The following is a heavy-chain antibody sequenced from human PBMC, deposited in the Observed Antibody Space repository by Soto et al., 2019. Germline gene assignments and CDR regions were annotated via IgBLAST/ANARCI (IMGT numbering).Heavy chain of an antibody. V-gene: IGHV4-4*02. CDR2: MSHIGSF. CDR3: ARSLGWYAIDY. D-gene: IGHD6-19*01. J-gene: IGHJ4*02. Sequence: QVLLQESGPGLVQPSGTLSLSCVVSGVSIGSNYYWGWVRQPPGEGLEWLGDMSHIGSFNYNPSLKSRVTISMDKSQNQFSLKLNSVTAADTAVYYCARSLGWYAIDYWGQGTLVIVSS. CDR1: GVSIGSNYY.